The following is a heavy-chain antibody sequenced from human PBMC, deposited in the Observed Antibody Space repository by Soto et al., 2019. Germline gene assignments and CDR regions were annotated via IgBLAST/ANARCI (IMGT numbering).Heavy chain of an antibody. CDR2: IYYSGST. CDR1: GGSISSYY. D-gene: IGHD3-10*01. Sequence: QVQLQESGPGLVKPSETLSLTCTVSGGSISSYYWSWIRQPPGKGLEWIGYIYYSGSTNYNPSLKSRVTISVDTSKNQFSLKLSSVTAADTAVYYCAVGTMVRGVDFDYWGQGTLVTVSS. CDR3: AVGTMVRGVDFDY. J-gene: IGHJ4*02. V-gene: IGHV4-59*01.